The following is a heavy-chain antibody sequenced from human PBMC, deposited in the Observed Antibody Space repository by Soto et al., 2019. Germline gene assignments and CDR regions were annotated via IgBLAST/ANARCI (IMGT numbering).Heavy chain of an antibody. CDR3: ARGGVGGGAAGISYYHHGMDV. V-gene: IGHV1-18*01. Sequence: QVQLVQSGAEVKKPGASVKVSCQASGYTFTNYGISWVRQAPGQGLEWMGWISADNGNRNYARKLQGRVTMTTDTPTSTAYMELRSLRADDTAMYYCARGGVGGGAAGISYYHHGMDVWCQGTTVSVCS. CDR2: ISADNGNR. J-gene: IGHJ6*02. CDR1: GYTFTNYG. D-gene: IGHD6-13*01.